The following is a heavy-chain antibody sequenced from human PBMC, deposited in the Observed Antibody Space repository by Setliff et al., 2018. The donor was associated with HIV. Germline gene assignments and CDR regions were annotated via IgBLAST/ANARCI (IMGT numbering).Heavy chain of an antibody. CDR3: ARAAAGNTGPFDL. D-gene: IGHD4-17*01. CDR2: IYTSGST. V-gene: IGHV4-61*02. J-gene: IGHJ4*02. Sequence: SETLSLTCTVSGGSISSSDYYWSWIRQPAGKGLEWIGRIYTSGSTSYNPSLKSRATISIDTAKNQFSLKVTSVIAADTAVYYCARAAAGNTGPFDLWGQGSPVTVSS. CDR1: GGSISSSDYY.